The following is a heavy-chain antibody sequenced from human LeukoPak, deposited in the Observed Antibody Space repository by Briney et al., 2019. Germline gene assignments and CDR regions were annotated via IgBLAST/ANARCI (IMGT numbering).Heavy chain of an antibody. J-gene: IGHJ4*02. CDR3: AKDGPDILTGYYHY. CDR1: GFTFSSYA. CDR2: ISGSGGST. D-gene: IGHD3-9*01. Sequence: GGSLRLSCAASGFTFSSYAMSWVRQAPGKGLEWVSAISGSGGSTHYADSVKGRFTISRDNSKNTLYLQMNSLRAEDTAVYYCAKDGPDILTGYYHYWGQGTLVTVSS. V-gene: IGHV3-23*01.